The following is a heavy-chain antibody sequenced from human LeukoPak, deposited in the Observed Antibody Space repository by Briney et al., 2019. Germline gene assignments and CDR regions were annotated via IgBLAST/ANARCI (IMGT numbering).Heavy chain of an antibody. CDR3: ARDRTYLYSSSWRRGSNY. CDR2: IKDDGSEE. J-gene: IGHJ4*02. D-gene: IGHD6-13*01. V-gene: IGHV3-7*05. CDR1: GFTFSSSW. Sequence: GGSLRLSCAASGFTFSSSWMTWVRQAPGKGLEWVAHIKDDGSEEYYVDSVKGRFTISRDNAKNSLYLQMNSLRAEDTAVYYCARDRTYLYSSSWRRGSNYWGQGTLVTVSS.